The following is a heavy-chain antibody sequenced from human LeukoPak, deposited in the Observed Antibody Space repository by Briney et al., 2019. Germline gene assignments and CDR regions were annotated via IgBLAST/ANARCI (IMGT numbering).Heavy chain of an antibody. CDR3: ARDATRGIGQSYDLDF. CDR2: LNPSRGTT. J-gene: IGHJ4*02. Sequence: ASVKLSCKASGYNFSGYYIQWVRQDPGQGLEWMGLLNPSRGTTAYAPKFQGRVTMTRDTSSNTVYMELRGLRSDDTAIYYCARDATRGIGQSYDLDFWGQGSLVTVSS. V-gene: IGHV1-46*01. D-gene: IGHD5-18*01. CDR1: GYNFSGYY.